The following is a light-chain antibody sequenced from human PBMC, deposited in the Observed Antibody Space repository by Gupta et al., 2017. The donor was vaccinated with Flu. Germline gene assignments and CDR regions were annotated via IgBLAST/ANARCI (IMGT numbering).Light chain of an antibody. CDR2: GAS. CDR1: QSVSSSY. J-gene: IGKJ1*01. V-gene: IGKV3-20*01. CDR3: QQYGSSPPRT. Sequence: RATLTCRASQSVSSSYLAWYQQKPGQAPRLLIYGASSRATGSPDRFSGSGSGTDFTLTISRLEPEDFAVYYCQQYGSSPPRTFGQGTKVEIK.